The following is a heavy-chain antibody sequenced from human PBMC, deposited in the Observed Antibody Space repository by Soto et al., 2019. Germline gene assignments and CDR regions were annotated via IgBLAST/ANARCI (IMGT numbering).Heavy chain of an antibody. J-gene: IGHJ4*01. D-gene: IGHD3-3*01. CDR2: ISGSGDNT. Sequence: GGSLRLSCKASGFSFSDYAMTWVRQAPGKGLEWVSVISGSGDNTFYAASVKGRFAISRDNSKKVLYLQMNSLSADDAAVYFCAKGRAITVYGVDILFDYWGLGTLVTVSS. V-gene: IGHV3-23*01. CDR1: GFSFSDYA. CDR3: AKGRAITVYGVDILFDY.